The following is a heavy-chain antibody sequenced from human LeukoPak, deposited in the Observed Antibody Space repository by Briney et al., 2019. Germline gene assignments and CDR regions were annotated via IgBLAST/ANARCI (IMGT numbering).Heavy chain of an antibody. D-gene: IGHD6-13*01. CDR3: ASISGIAAADDAFDI. V-gene: IGHV5-51*01. CDR2: IYPGDSDT. CDR1: GYSFTSYW. J-gene: IGHJ3*02. Sequence: GESLRISCKGSGYSFTSYWIGWVRQMPGKGLEWMGIIYPGDSDTRYSPSLQGQVTISAAQSISTAYLQWSSLKASDTAMYYCASISGIAAADDAFDIWGQGTMVTVSS.